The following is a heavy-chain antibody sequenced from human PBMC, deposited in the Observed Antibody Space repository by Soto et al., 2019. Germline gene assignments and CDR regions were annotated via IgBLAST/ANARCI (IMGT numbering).Heavy chain of an antibody. Sequence: VGSLRLSCAASGFTFSSYAMSWVRQAPGKGLEWVSAISGSGGSTYYADSVKGRFTISRDNSKNTLYLQMNSLRAEDTAVYYCARAGITIFGVVTLRPFDYWGQGTLVTVSS. D-gene: IGHD3-3*01. V-gene: IGHV3-23*01. J-gene: IGHJ4*02. CDR3: ARAGITIFGVVTLRPFDY. CDR2: ISGSGGST. CDR1: GFTFSSYA.